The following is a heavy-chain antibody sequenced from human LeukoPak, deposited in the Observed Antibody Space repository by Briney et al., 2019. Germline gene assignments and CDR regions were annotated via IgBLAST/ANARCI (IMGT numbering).Heavy chain of an antibody. CDR3: ARAPNWNYPYSWFDP. V-gene: IGHV4-59*08. Sequence: SETLSLTCTVSGGSISSYYWSWIRQPPGKGLEWIGYIYYSGSTNYNPSLKSRVTISVDTSKNQFSLKLSSVTAADTAVYYCARAPNWNYPYSWFDPWGQGTLVTVSS. CDR1: GGSISSYY. J-gene: IGHJ5*02. CDR2: IYYSGST. D-gene: IGHD1-7*01.